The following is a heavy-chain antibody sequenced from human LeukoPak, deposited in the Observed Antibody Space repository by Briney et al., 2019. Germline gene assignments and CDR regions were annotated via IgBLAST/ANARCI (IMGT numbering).Heavy chain of an antibody. CDR2: ISWNSGSI. Sequence: GGSLRLSCAASGFTFDDYAMHWVRQAPGKGLEWVSGISWNSGSIGYADSVKGRFTISRDNAKNSLYLQMNSLRAEDTALYYCAKALSDYYGSGSYPPGAFDICGEGTMVTVSS. CDR1: GFTFDDYA. CDR3: AKALSDYYGSGSYPPGAFDI. J-gene: IGHJ3*02. D-gene: IGHD3-10*01. V-gene: IGHV3-9*01.